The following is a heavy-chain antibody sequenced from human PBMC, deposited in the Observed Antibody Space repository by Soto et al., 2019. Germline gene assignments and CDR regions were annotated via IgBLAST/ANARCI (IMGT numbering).Heavy chain of an antibody. Sequence: GSLRLSCEASGFTISGCSMNWVRQAPGKGLEWLAYITIRTGNILYADSVRGRFTISADNAENSVFLQMNSLRDEDTAVYYCAKAYSNSCPNDWFDPWGQGTLVTVSS. CDR3: AKAYSNSCPNDWFDP. V-gene: IGHV3-48*02. J-gene: IGHJ5*02. CDR2: ITIRTGNI. D-gene: IGHD2-2*01. CDR1: GFTISGCS.